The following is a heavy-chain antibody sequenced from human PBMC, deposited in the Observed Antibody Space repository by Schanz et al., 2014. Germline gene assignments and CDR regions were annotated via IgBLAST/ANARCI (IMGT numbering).Heavy chain of an antibody. CDR2: IYQSGTT. CDR1: DGSISSSSYY. Sequence: QVQLQESGPGLVKPSENLSLTCTVSDGSISSSSYYWGWIRQPPGKGLEWIGSIYQSGTTYYSPSLKSRVTISVDTPKTQHPLNLISATAADTAVYYCARPGGSSWSFAYWGLGRLVIVSS. D-gene: IGHD6-13*01. J-gene: IGHJ4*02. CDR3: ARPGGSSWSFAY. V-gene: IGHV4-39*01.